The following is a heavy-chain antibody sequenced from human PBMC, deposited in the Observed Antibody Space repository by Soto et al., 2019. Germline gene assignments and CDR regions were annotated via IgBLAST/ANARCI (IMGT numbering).Heavy chain of an antibody. D-gene: IGHD4-17*01. CDR1: GFTFSSYG. CDR2: ISYDGSNK. J-gene: IGHJ4*02. CDR3: ATVSPDYGDFFNYFDY. V-gene: IGHV3-30*03. Sequence: QVQLVESGGGVVQPGRSLRLSCAASGFTFSSYGMHWVRQAPGKGLEWVAVISYDGSNKYYADSVKGRFTISRDNSKNTLYLQMNSLRAEDTAVYYCATVSPDYGDFFNYFDYWGQGTLVTVSS.